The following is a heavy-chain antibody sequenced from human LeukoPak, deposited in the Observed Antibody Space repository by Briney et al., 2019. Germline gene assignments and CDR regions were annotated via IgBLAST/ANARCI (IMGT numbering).Heavy chain of an antibody. D-gene: IGHD4-17*01. J-gene: IGHJ4*02. Sequence: GGSLRLSCAASGFPFSNYWMHWVHQAPGKGLVWVSRVNSDGSTTNYADSVKGRFTISRDNSKNTLFLEMNGLRAEDTAVYYCAKDGDQITVTKLDYWGQGILVTVSS. V-gene: IGHV3-74*01. CDR1: GFPFSNYW. CDR2: VNSDGSTT. CDR3: AKDGDQITVTKLDY.